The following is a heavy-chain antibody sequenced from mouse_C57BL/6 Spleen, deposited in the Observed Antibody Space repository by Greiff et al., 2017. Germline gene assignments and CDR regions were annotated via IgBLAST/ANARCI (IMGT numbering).Heavy chain of an antibody. Sequence: ESGPELVKPGASVKISCKASGYAFSSSWMNWVKQRPGKGLEWIGRIYPGDGDTNYNGKFKGKATLTADKSSSTAYMQLSSLTSEDSAVYFCARREYYYGSSPYFDYWGQGTTLTVSS. V-gene: IGHV1-82*01. CDR3: ARREYYYGSSPYFDY. D-gene: IGHD1-1*01. CDR1: GYAFSSSW. CDR2: IYPGDGDT. J-gene: IGHJ2*01.